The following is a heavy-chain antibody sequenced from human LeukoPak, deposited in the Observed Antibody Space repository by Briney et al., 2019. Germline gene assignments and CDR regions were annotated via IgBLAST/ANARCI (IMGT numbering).Heavy chain of an antibody. J-gene: IGHJ4*02. CDR2: INPNSGGT. CDR1: GYTFTGYY. CDR3: AREIILRGSGSPGY. Sequence: ASVKVSCKASGYTFTGYYMHWVRQAPGQGLEWMGWINPNSGGTNYAQKFQGRVTMTRDTSISTAYMELSRLRSDDTAVYYCAREIILRGSGSPGYWGQGTLVTVSS. D-gene: IGHD6-19*01. V-gene: IGHV1-2*02.